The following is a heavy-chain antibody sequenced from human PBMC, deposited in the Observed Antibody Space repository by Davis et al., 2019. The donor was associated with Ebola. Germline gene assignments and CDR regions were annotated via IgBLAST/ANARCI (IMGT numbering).Heavy chain of an antibody. Sequence: MPSETLSLTCTVSGCSVSSGSYYWSWIRQPPGKGLEGMGYTYYSGSTNYNPSLKSRVTISVDTSKNQFSLKLSSVTAADTAVYSCAGSPYYDFWSGYLPWGQGTLVTVSS. V-gene: IGHV4-61*01. CDR2: TYYSGST. D-gene: IGHD3-3*01. CDR1: GCSVSSGSYY. CDR3: AGSPYYDFWSGYLP. J-gene: IGHJ4*02.